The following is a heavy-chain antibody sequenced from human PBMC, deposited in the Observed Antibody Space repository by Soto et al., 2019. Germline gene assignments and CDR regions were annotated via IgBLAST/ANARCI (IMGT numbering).Heavy chain of an antibody. J-gene: IGHJ4*02. CDR3: ARVRCSGGSCYGGRGYSYGYYDY. V-gene: IGHV4-31*03. CDR1: GGSISSGGYY. Sequence: SETLSLTCTVSGGSISSGGYYWSWIRQHPGKGLEWIGYIYYSGSTYYNPSLKSRVTISVDTSKNQFSLKLSSVTAADTAVYYCARVRCSGGSCYGGRGYSYGYYDYWGQGTLVTVSS. CDR2: IYYSGST. D-gene: IGHD2-15*01.